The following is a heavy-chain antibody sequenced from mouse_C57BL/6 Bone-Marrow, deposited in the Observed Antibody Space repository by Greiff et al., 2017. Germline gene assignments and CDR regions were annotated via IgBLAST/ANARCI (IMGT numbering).Heavy chain of an antibody. D-gene: IGHD2-1*01. Sequence: QVQLKESGPGLVAPSQSLSITCTVSGFSLTSYGVHWVRQPPGKGLEWLVVIWSDGSTTYTSALKSRLRISKDNSKSQVFLKMNSLQTDDTAMYYWARHLGGNYPMDYWGQGTSVTVSS. CDR3: ARHLGGNYPMDY. CDR2: IWSDGST. J-gene: IGHJ4*01. CDR1: GFSLTSYG. V-gene: IGHV2-6-1*01.